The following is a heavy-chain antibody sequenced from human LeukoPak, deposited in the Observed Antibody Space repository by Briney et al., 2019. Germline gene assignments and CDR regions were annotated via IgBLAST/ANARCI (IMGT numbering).Heavy chain of an antibody. D-gene: IGHD1-26*01. CDR3: ARGPGPIAGAKNPFHI. CDR1: GFTFSAYA. Sequence: GRSLRLSCAASGFTFSAYAMHWVRQAPGKGLEWVAVISYDGSNKYYADSVKGRFTISGDKSKDTLYLQMNSLRPEDTAAYYCARGPGPIAGAKNPFHIWGQGTMVTVS. CDR2: ISYDGSNK. J-gene: IGHJ3*02. V-gene: IGHV3-30*01.